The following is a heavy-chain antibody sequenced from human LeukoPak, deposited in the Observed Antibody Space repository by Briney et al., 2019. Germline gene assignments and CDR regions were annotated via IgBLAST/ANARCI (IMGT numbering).Heavy chain of an antibody. CDR1: GYTFTGYY. Sequence: ASVKVSCKASGYTFTGYYMHWVRQAPGQGLEWMGWINPNSGGTNYPQKFQGRVTMTRDTSISTAYMELSRLSSNDTAVYYFASVAGAAAVIKNWFDPWGQGTLVTVSS. D-gene: IGHD2-2*01. CDR3: ASVAGAAAVIKNWFDP. V-gene: IGHV1-2*02. J-gene: IGHJ5*02. CDR2: INPNSGGT.